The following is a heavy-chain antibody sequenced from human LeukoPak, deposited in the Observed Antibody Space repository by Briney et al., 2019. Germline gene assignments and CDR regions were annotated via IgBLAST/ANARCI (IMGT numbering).Heavy chain of an antibody. CDR1: GFTFSHAW. Sequence: GGSLRLSCAASGFTFSHAWMSWVRQAPGKGLEWVGRIKTKTDGGTSDYAAFVKGRFTISRDDSKNMLYVQMNSLKTDDTAVYHCTTFGYYDSSGYNVYWGQGTLVTVSS. D-gene: IGHD3-22*01. J-gene: IGHJ4*02. CDR3: TTFGYYDSSGYNVY. V-gene: IGHV3-15*01. CDR2: IKTKTDGGTS.